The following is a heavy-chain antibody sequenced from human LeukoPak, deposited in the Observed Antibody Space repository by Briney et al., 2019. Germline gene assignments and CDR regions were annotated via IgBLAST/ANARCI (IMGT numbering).Heavy chain of an antibody. J-gene: IGHJ6*02. V-gene: IGHV3-53*01. Sequence: GGSLRLSCAASGFTVGSNYMSWVRQAPGKGLEWVSVIYSGGSTYYADSVKGRFTISRDNSKNTLYLQMNSLRAEDTAVYYCARVLKGSSDYYDSSGYCHYYYGMDVWGQGTTVTVSS. CDR2: IYSGGST. CDR1: GFTVGSNY. D-gene: IGHD3-22*01. CDR3: ARVLKGSSDYYDSSGYCHYYYGMDV.